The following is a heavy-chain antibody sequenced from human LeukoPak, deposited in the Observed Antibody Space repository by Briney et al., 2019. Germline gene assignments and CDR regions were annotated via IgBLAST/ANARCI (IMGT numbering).Heavy chain of an antibody. J-gene: IGHJ3*02. CDR3: ARFIVGATTDAFDI. CDR1: GGSISSYY. Sequence: SETLSLTCTVSGGSISSYYWSWIRQPPGKGLEWIGSIYYSGSTYYNPSLKSRVTISVDTSKNQFSLKLSSVTAADTAVYYCARFIVGATTDAFDIWGQGTMVTVSS. CDR2: IYYSGST. V-gene: IGHV4-59*12. D-gene: IGHD1-26*01.